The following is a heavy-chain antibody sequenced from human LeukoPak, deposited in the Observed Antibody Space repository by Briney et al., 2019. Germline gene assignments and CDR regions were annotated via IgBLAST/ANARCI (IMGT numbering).Heavy chain of an antibody. Sequence: GRTLRLSCAASGFTFRSYGMSWVRQAPGKGLEWVSIISDNGANTYYADSVRGRFTISRDNSQNTLYLQMNSLRAEDTAVYYCAKGGEQVTWNFPNWGQGTLVTVSS. V-gene: IGHV3-23*01. D-gene: IGHD1-7*01. CDR2: ISDNGANT. J-gene: IGHJ1*01. CDR1: GFTFRSYG. CDR3: AKGGEQVTWNFPN.